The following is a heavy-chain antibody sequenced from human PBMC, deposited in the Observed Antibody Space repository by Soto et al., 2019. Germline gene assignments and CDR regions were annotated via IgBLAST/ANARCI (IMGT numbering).Heavy chain of an antibody. Sequence: GSLSLSCTASGFPFSSYSRSWVRQAPGKGLEWVSAISGSVGSTYNADSVKGRFTISRDNSKNPLYLQMNSLRAEDTAVYYCAKAALSSSSGALRYFNCFPVGWLDRWGKGTQVNVSP. V-gene: IGHV3-23*01. CDR1: GFPFSSYS. J-gene: IGHJ5*02. CDR3: AKAALSSSSGALRYFNCFPVGWLDR. D-gene: IGHD3-9*01. CDR2: ISGSVGST.